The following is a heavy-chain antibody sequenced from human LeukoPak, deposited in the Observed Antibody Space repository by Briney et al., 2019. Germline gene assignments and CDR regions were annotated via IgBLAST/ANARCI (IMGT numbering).Heavy chain of an antibody. D-gene: IGHD5-24*01. V-gene: IGHV4-59*01. J-gene: IGHJ3*02. CDR2: IYYSGST. Sequence: MTSETLSLTCTVSGGSISSYYWSWIRQPPGKGLEWIGYIYYSGSTNYNPSLKSRVTISVDTSKNQFSLKLSSVTAADTAVYYCARTMGDGYNPDAFDIWGQGTMVTVSS. CDR3: ARTMGDGYNPDAFDI. CDR1: GGSISSYY.